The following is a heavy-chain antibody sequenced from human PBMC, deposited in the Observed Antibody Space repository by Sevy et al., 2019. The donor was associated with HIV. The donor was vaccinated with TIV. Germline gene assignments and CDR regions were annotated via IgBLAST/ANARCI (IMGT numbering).Heavy chain of an antibody. J-gene: IGHJ4*02. D-gene: IGHD3-3*01. CDR1: GFTFSSYA. CDR3: AREGPRGYYFYY. V-gene: IGHV3-30-3*01. Sequence: GGSLRLSCAASGFTFSSYAMHWVRQAPGKGLEWMSVISSNGNNKYYADSVKGRFTISRDNSKNTLFLQMNSLRPEDTAMYYCAREGPRGYYFYYWGQGTLVTVSS. CDR2: ISSNGNNK.